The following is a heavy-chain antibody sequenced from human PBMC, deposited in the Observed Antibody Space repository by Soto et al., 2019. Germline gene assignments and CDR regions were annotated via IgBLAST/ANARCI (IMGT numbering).Heavy chain of an antibody. J-gene: IGHJ6*02. Sequence: ASVKVSCKASGYTFTGYYMHWVRQAPGQGLEWMGWINPNSGGTNYAQKFQVRVTMTRDTSISTAYMELSRLRSDDTAVYYCARRKVAAWSGYSPYYGMDVWGQGTTVNVSS. V-gene: IGHV1-2*02. D-gene: IGHD3-3*01. CDR1: GYTFTGYY. CDR2: INPNSGGT. CDR3: ARRKVAAWSGYSPYYGMDV.